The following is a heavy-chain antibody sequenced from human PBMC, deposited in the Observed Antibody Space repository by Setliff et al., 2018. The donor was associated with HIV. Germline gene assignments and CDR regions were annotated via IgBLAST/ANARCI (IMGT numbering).Heavy chain of an antibody. Sequence: SETLSLTCTVSGGSISSTTYWWGWIRQRTGKSLEWIGTIYYNGNTFYDPSLKSRVTISIDMSKNQFSLKLTSVAAADTAVYYCAKLPGYGYSFHIWGQGTMVTVSS. CDR3: AKLPGYGYSFHI. CDR1: GGSISSTTYW. J-gene: IGHJ3*02. CDR2: IYYNGNT. V-gene: IGHV4-39*01. D-gene: IGHD5-18*01.